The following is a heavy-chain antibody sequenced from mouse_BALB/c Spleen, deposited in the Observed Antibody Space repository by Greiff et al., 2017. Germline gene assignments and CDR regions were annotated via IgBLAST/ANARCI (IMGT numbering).Heavy chain of an antibody. CDR3: ARWYWYFDV. CDR2: ISYSGST. J-gene: IGHJ1*01. V-gene: IGHV3-2*02. CDR1: GYSITSDYA. Sequence: VQLQQSGPGLVKPSQSLSLTCTVTGYSITSDYAWNWIRQFPGNKLEWMGYISYSGSTSYNPSLKSRISITRDTSKNQFFLQLNSVTTEDTATYYCARWYWYFDVWGAGTTVTVSS.